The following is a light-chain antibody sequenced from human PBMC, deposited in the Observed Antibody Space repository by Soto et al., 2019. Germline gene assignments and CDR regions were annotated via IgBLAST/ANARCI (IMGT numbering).Light chain of an antibody. V-gene: IGLV2-11*01. CDR1: SSDVGGYNY. CDR3: CSYAGSYIFV. CDR2: DVS. J-gene: IGLJ1*01. Sequence: QSVLTQPRSVSGSPGQSVSISCTGASSDVGGYNYVSWYQQNPGKAPKLMIYDVSKRPSGVPDRFSGSKSGNTASLTISGLQAEDDADYYCCSYAGSYIFVFGTGTKVTVL.